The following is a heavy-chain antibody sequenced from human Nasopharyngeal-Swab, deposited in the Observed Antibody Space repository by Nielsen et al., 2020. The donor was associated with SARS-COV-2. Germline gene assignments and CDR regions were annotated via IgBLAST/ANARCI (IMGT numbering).Heavy chain of an antibody. CDR1: RYTFTSYA. CDR3: ARDRPQYYDSWSGYRYFDY. D-gene: IGHD3-3*01. Sequence: ASVNFSCKASRYTFTSYALSWVRPAPGPGLERMGSTSAYNGNTNYAQKFQGRFTMTTDTSTSTAYMALRSLRSADTAVYYCARDRPQYYDSWSGYRYFDYWGQGTLVTVSS. V-gene: IGHV1-18*01. J-gene: IGHJ4*02. CDR2: TSAYNGNT.